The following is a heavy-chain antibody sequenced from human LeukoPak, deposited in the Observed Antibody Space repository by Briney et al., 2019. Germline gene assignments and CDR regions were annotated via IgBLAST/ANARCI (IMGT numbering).Heavy chain of an antibody. CDR1: GFTFSSYS. Sequence: GGSLRLSCAASGFTFSSYSMNWVRQAPGKGREWVSSISSSSSYIYYADSGKGRFTISRDNAKNSLYLQMNSLRAEDTAVYYCATDRYDSSGYYGYWGQGTLVTVSS. J-gene: IGHJ4*02. CDR3: ATDRYDSSGYYGY. D-gene: IGHD3-22*01. CDR2: ISSSSSYI. V-gene: IGHV3-21*01.